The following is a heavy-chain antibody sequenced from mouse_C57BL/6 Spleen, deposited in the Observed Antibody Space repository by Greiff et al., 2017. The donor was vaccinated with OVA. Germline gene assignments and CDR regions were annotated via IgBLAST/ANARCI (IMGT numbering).Heavy chain of an antibody. CDR2: IYPRDGST. V-gene: IGHV1-78*01. D-gene: IGHD1-2*01. CDR1: GYTFTDHT. J-gene: IGHJ2*01. CDR3: ARSGLLRPYYFDY. Sequence: VQLQQSAAELVKPGASVKISCKVSGYTFTDHTIHWMKQRPEQGLEWIGYIYPRDGSTTYNEKFKGKATLTADKSSSTAYMQLNSLTSEDSEVYFCARSGLLRPYYFDYWGQGTTLTVSS.